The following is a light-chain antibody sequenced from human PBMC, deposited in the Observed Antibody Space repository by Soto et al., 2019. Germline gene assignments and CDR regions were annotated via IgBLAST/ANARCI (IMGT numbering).Light chain of an antibody. CDR1: QSISSS. V-gene: IGKV1-5*01. Sequence: DIQMTQSPSTLSASVGDRVTITCRASQSISSSLAWYQQKPGKAPKLLIYDASNLESGVPPIFSGSGSGTEFTLTISSLPPDNFATYYCQQYSTYSTFGQGTKVDIK. J-gene: IGKJ1*01. CDR2: DAS. CDR3: QQYSTYST.